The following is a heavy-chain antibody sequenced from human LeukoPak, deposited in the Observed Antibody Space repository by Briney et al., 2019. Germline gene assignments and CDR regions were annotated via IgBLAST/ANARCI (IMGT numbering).Heavy chain of an antibody. CDR1: GFTFSSYE. V-gene: IGHV3-48*03. Sequence: GGSLRLSCAASGFTFSSYEMNWVRQAPGKGLEWVSYISSSGSTIYYADSVKGRFTISRDNSKNTLYLQMNSLRAEDTAVYYCAKSASGSGWRFDYWGQGTLVTVSS. CDR2: ISSSGSTI. CDR3: AKSASGSGWRFDY. D-gene: IGHD6-19*01. J-gene: IGHJ4*02.